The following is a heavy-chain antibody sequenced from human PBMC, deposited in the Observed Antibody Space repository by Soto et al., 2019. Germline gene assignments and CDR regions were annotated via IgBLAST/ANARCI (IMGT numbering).Heavy chain of an antibody. J-gene: IGHJ6*02. CDR2: INPNSGGT. V-gene: IGHV1-2*04. CDR3: ARGMRSTSAGYYYYGMEV. Sequence: ASVKVSCKASGYTFTGYYMHWVRQAPGQGLEWMGWINPNSGGTNYAQKFQGWVTMTRDTSISTAYMELSRLRSDDTAVYYCARGMRSTSAGYYYYGMEVWGQGTTVTVSS. D-gene: IGHD2-2*01. CDR1: GYTFTGYY.